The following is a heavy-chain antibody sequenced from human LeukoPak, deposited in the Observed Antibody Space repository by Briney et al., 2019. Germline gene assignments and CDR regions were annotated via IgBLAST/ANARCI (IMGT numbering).Heavy chain of an antibody. D-gene: IGHD2-2*01. J-gene: IGHJ5*02. CDR1: GYTFTSYG. V-gene: IGHV1-18*01. Sequence: GASVKVSCKASGYTFTSYGISWVRQAPEQGLEWMGWISAYNGNTNYAQKLQGRVTMTTDTSTSTAYMELRSLRSDDTAVYYCARDKEGYCSSTSCSRGDNWFDPWGQGTLVTVSS. CDR2: ISAYNGNT. CDR3: ARDKEGYCSSTSCSRGDNWFDP.